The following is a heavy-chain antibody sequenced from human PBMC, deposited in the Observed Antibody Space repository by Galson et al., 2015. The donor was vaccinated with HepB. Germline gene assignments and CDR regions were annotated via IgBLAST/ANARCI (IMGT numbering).Heavy chain of an antibody. D-gene: IGHD1-7*01. CDR1: GDSVSGNSAA. Sequence: CAISGDSVSGNSAAWNRIRQSPSRGLEWLGRTYYRSKWYNDYAVSVKSRITINPDTSKNQFSLQLNSVTPEDTAVYYCARGSWNYFGAPSQKARAEFDPWGQGTLVTVSS. CDR2: TYYRSKWYN. V-gene: IGHV6-1*01. CDR3: ARGSWNYFGAPSQKARAEFDP. J-gene: IGHJ5*02.